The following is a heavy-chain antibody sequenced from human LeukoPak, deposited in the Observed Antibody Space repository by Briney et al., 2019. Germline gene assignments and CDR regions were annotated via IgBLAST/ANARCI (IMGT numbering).Heavy chain of an antibody. CDR2: IKQDGSEK. J-gene: IGHJ4*02. V-gene: IGHV3-7*01. CDR1: GFTFSSYW. Sequence: GGSLRLSCAASGFTFSSYWMIWVRQAPGKGLEWVANIKQDGSEKNYVDSVKGRFTISRDNAKNSLDLQMNSLRGEDTPVYYCSRAGGYASSWAYWGQGTLVTVSS. CDR3: SRAGGYASSWAY. D-gene: IGHD5-12*01.